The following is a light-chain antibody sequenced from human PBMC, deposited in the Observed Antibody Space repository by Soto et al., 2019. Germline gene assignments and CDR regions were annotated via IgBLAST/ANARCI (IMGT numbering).Light chain of an antibody. CDR2: AAS. Sequence: IQMTQSPSSLSASVGDRVTITCRASRAIRDDLAWYQQKPGKAPNLLIYAASNLQSGVPSRFSGSGSGTDFTLTISSLQPEDFATYYCLQDYTYPRTFGQGTKVDI. CDR1: RAIRDD. CDR3: LQDYTYPRT. J-gene: IGKJ1*01. V-gene: IGKV1-6*01.